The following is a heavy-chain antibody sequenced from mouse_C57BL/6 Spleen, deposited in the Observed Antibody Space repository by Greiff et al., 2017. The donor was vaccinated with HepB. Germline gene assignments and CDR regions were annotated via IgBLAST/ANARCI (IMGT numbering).Heavy chain of an antibody. D-gene: IGHD2-4*01. CDR1: GYSITSGYD. J-gene: IGHJ3*01. Sequence: EVKLMESGPGMVKPSQSLSLTCTVTGYSITSGYDWHWIRHFPGNKLEWMGYISYSGSTNYNPSLKSRISITHDTSKNHFFLKLNSVTTEDTATYSCARGGYDYSAWFAYWGQGTLVTVSA. CDR3: ARGGYDYSAWFAY. CDR2: ISYSGST. V-gene: IGHV3-1*01.